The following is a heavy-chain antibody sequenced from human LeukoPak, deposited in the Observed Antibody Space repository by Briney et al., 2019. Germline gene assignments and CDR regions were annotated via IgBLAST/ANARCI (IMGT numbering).Heavy chain of an antibody. J-gene: IGHJ6*02. CDR3: ARDPRRGYSYSYGMDV. CDR1: GFTVSNNY. V-gene: IGHV3-53*01. D-gene: IGHD5-18*01. CDR2: IYVGGST. Sequence: PGGSLRLSCAASGFTVSNNYMTWVRQAPGKGLEWVSVIYVGGSTYYADSVKGRFTISRDNSKNTLYLQMNSLTAEDTAVYYCARDPRRGYSYSYGMDVWGQGTTVTVSS.